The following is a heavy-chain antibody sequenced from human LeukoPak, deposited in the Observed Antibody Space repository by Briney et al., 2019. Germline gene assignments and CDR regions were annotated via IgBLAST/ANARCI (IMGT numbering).Heavy chain of an antibody. D-gene: IGHD5-18*01. CDR3: ARGPETASIYYYDLDV. Sequence: EASVKVSCKASGYSFTSYGISWVRQAPGQVLEWMGWISAYNGNTNYAQKLQGRVTMTTDTSTSTAYMELRSLRSDDTAVYYCARGPETASIYYYDLDVWGQGTTVTVSS. V-gene: IGHV1-18*01. CDR1: GYSFTSYG. CDR2: ISAYNGNT. J-gene: IGHJ6*02.